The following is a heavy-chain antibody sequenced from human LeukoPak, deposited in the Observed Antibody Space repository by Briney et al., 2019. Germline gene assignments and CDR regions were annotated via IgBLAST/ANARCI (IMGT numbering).Heavy chain of an antibody. D-gene: IGHD3-3*01. CDR2: VFPKNGGT. CDR1: GYTFTDYY. CDR3: ATDPRTTVFGTFRYYYMDV. J-gene: IGHJ6*03. V-gene: IGHV1-2*02. Sequence: ASVKVSCKASGYTFTDYYIHWVRQAPGQGLEWMGWVFPKNGGTKYAQSFQGRVSMTSDTSINTAYMELTRLTSDDTAVYYCATDPRTTVFGTFRYYYMDVWGEGTTVAVSS.